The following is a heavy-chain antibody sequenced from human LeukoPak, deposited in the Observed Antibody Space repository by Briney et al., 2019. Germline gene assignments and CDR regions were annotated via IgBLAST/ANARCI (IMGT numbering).Heavy chain of an antibody. D-gene: IGHD2-2*01. CDR1: GGSISNSSYF. CDR3: ARHGSIRARVVPTASFDS. CDR2: IYYSGST. J-gene: IGHJ4*02. V-gene: IGHV4-39*01. Sequence: KPSETLSLTCTVSGGSISNSSYFWGWIRQPPGKGLEWIGSIYYSGSTYYKPSLKSRVTISVDTSKNQFSLKLNSVTAADTAVYYCARHGSIRARVVPTASFDSWGQGTLVTVSS.